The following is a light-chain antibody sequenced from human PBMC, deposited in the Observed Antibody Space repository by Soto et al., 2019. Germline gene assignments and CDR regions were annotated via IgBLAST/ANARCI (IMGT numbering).Light chain of an antibody. Sequence: QSALTQPASVSGSPGQSITISCTGTSSDVGGYDHVSWYQQHPGKAPRLIIYDVNNRPSGVSNRFSGSKSGNTASLTISGTQAEDEAEYDCGSYSRSSTLGAHVGLGGGTKVTVL. CDR1: SSDVGGYDH. J-gene: IGLJ2*01. V-gene: IGLV2-14*03. CDR3: GSYSRSSTLGAHVG. CDR2: DVN.